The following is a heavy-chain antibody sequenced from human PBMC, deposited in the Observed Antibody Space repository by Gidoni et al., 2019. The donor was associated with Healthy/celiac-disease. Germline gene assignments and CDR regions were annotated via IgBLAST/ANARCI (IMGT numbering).Heavy chain of an antibody. CDR2: INHSGST. J-gene: IGHJ5*02. D-gene: IGHD2-2*01. V-gene: IGHV4-34*01. Sequence: QVQLQQWGAGLLKPSETLSLTCAVYGGSFSGYYWSWIRQPPGKGLEWIGEINHSGSTNYNPSLKSRVTISVDTSKNQFSLKLSSVTAADTAVYYCARGPYCSSTSCYETKGGFDPWGQGTLVTVSS. CDR1: GGSFSGYY. CDR3: ARGPYCSSTSCYETKGGFDP.